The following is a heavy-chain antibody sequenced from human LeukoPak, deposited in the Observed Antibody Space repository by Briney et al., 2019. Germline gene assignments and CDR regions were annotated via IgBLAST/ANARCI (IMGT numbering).Heavy chain of an antibody. Sequence: SVKVSCKASGGTFSSYAITWVRQAPGQGLEWMGGIIPIFGTANYAQKFQGRVTITADESTSTAYMELSSLRSEDTAVYYCAREAGYCSSTSCPHWFDPWGQGTLVTVSS. J-gene: IGHJ5*02. CDR1: GGTFSSYA. CDR3: AREAGYCSSTSCPHWFDP. CDR2: IIPIFGTA. V-gene: IGHV1-69*13. D-gene: IGHD2-2*01.